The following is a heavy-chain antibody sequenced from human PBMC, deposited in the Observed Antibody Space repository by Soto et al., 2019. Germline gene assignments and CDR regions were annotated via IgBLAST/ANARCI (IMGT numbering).Heavy chain of an antibody. D-gene: IGHD2-15*01. Sequence: GGSLRLSCAASGFTFSSYGMHWVRQAPGKGLVWVSGISYDGSNTYYADSVKGRFTISRDNAKNTLYLQMNSLRAEDTAVYYCARDQCSGGSCYSYFDYWGQGTLVTVSS. J-gene: IGHJ4*02. CDR1: GFTFSSYG. V-gene: IGHV3-33*01. CDR2: ISYDGSNT. CDR3: ARDQCSGGSCYSYFDY.